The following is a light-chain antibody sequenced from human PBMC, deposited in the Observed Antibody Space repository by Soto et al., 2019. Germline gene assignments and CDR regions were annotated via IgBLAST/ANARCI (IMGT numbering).Light chain of an antibody. CDR3: SSYTTGGSYV. CDR1: SRDVGGYNS. CDR2: DVS. V-gene: IGLV2-14*01. J-gene: IGLJ1*01. Sequence: QSVLTQPASVSGSAELSIAISCTGTSRDVGGYNSVSWYQQQPGKVPKLMIYDVSNRPSGVSNRFSGAKSGNTASLTISGLQAEDEGDYYYSSYTTGGSYVFGTGTKLTVL.